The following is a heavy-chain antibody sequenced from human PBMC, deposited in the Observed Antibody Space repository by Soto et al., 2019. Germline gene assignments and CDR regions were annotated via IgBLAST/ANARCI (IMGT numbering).Heavy chain of an antibody. CDR2: VYRTGLT. Sequence: SETLSLTCRVSRASLSSETHFWNWVRQPPGKGLEWIGYVYRTGLTNSNPALTSRVTVSADRSKNQFSLTLRSVTAADTAVYYCVREDMSGTYYFDYWGPGIQVTVSS. CDR1: RASLSSETHF. J-gene: IGHJ4*02. D-gene: IGHD3-3*01. CDR3: VREDMSGTYYFDY. V-gene: IGHV4-61*01.